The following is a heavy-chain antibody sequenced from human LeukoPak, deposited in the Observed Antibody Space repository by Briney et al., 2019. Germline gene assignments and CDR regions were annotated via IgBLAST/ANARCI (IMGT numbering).Heavy chain of an antibody. CDR1: GFTFSGFA. J-gene: IGHJ4*02. CDR2: ISRSGEST. V-gene: IGHV3-23*01. CDR3: AGDSPNEGILWWSIDY. D-gene: IGHD2-21*01. Sequence: GGSLRLSCAASGFTFSGFAMSWIRQAPGKGLEWVSSISRSGESTFYADSVRGRFTISRDNSKNTVSLQMESLRAEDTAVYYWAGDSPNEGILWWSIDYWGREPWSPSPQ.